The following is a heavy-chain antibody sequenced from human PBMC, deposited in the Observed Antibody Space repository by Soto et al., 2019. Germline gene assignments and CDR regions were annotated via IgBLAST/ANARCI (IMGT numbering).Heavy chain of an antibody. V-gene: IGHV1-69*13. CDR2: IIPIFGTA. D-gene: IGHD2-15*01. CDR1: GGTFSSYA. Sequence: SVKVSCKASGGTFSSYAISRVRQAPGQGLEWMGGIIPIFGTANYAQKFQGRVTITADESTSTAYMELSSLRSEDTAVYYCARGKADIVVVVAATRWWYFDYWGQGTLVTVSS. J-gene: IGHJ4*02. CDR3: ARGKADIVVVVAATRWWYFDY.